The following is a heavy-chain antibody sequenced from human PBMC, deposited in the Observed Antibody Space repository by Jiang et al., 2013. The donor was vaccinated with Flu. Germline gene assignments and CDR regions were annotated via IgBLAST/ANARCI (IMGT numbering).Heavy chain of an antibody. V-gene: IGHV5-10-1*03. CDR3: ARQRTSLGDFYYHYDMDV. CDR1: GYDFNSYW. CDR2: IDPTDSYT. J-gene: IGHJ6*04. Sequence: VQLVESGAEFKKPGESLTISCEASGYDFNSYWITWVRQVPGKGLEWMGKIDPTDSYTKYSPSFQGHVTISVDKSINTAYLQWSSLRAPDSAIYYCARQRTSLGDFYYHYDMDVWGKGTTVT. D-gene: IGHD3-3*01.